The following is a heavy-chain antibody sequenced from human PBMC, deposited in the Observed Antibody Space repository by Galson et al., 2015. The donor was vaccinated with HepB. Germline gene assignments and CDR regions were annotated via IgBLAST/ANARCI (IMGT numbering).Heavy chain of an antibody. D-gene: IGHD2-2*01. CDR1: GFSLSTSGMC. J-gene: IGHJ4*02. Sequence: PALVKPTQTLTLTCTFSGFSLSTSGMCVSWIRQPPGKALEWLARIDWDDDKYYSTSLKTRLTISKDTSKNQVVLTMTNMDPVDTATYYRARGSSTSCYGHFGYWGQGTLVTVSS. V-gene: IGHV2-70*11. CDR3: ARGSSTSCYGHFGY. CDR2: IDWDDDK.